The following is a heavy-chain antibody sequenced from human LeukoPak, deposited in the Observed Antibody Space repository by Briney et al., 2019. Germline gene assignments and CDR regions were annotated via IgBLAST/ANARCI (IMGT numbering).Heavy chain of an antibody. D-gene: IGHD4-17*01. Sequence: GGSLRLSCAASGFTVSSSYMSWVRQAPGKGLEWVSVIYTAGSTYYADSAKGRFTVSRDNSKNTVYLQMNSLRAEDTAVYYCVSRRDYGINSWGQGTLVTVSS. CDR3: VSRRDYGINS. CDR1: GFTVSSSY. V-gene: IGHV3-53*01. CDR2: IYTAGST. J-gene: IGHJ4*02.